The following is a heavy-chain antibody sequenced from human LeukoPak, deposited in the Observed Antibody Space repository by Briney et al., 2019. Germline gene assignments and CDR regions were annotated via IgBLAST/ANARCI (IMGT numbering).Heavy chain of an antibody. CDR1: GFTFSSYA. CDR2: VGETGGSK. V-gene: IGHV3-23*01. CDR3: AKNGQTRPFEY. Sequence: PGGSLRLSCAASGFTFSSYAMSWVRQAPGKGLEWVSTVGETGGSKFHADSVKGRFTVSRDNSRNTLYLQMNSLRTEDTAVYYCAKNGQTRPFEYWGQGTLVTVSS. D-gene: IGHD2-8*01. J-gene: IGHJ4*02.